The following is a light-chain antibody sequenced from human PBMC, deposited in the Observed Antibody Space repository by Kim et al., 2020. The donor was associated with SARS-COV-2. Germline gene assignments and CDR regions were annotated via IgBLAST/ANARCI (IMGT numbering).Light chain of an antibody. CDR1: SSNIGNNY. Sequence: QSVLTQPPSVSAAPGQKVTISCSGGSSNIGNNYVSWYQQPPGTAPKLLIYDNNKRPSGIPDRFSGSKSGTSATLGITGLRTGDEADYYCGTWDSSLSAVVFGGGTQLTVL. J-gene: IGLJ2*01. V-gene: IGLV1-51*01. CDR3: GTWDSSLSAVV. CDR2: DNN.